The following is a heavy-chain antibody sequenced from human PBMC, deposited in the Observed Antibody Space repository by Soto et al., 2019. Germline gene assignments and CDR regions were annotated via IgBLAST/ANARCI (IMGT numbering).Heavy chain of an antibody. CDR3: ARDPRGCSGGSCYSPGWFDP. CDR1: GFTFSNYA. J-gene: IGHJ5*02. Sequence: PGGSLRLSCAASGFTFSNYAMSWVRQAPRKGLEWVSAISSSGDSPYYADSVKGRFTISRDNYKNTLYLQMNSLRAEDTAVYYCARDPRGCSGGSCYSPGWFDPWGQGTLVTVSS. CDR2: ISSSGDSP. D-gene: IGHD2-15*01. V-gene: IGHV3-23*01.